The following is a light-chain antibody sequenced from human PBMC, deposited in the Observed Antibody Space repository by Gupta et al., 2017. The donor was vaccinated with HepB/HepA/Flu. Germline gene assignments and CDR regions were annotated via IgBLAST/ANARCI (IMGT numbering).Light chain of an antibody. J-gene: IGLJ3*02. CDR3: AAWDDSLSGWV. CDR1: SSNIGSNY. CDR2: RNN. V-gene: IGLV1-47*01. Sequence: SVLTQPPSPSVTPAPRVTISCSGSSSNIGSNYVYWYQQLPGTAPKLLIYRNNKRPSGVPDRFSGSKSGTSASLAISGLRSEDEADYYCAAWDDSLSGWVFGGGTKLTVL.